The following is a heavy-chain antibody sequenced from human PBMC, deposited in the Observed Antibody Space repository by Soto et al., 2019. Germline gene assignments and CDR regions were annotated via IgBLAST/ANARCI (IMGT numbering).Heavy chain of an antibody. V-gene: IGHV3-21*01. CDR1: GFTFSSYS. CDR2: ISSSSSYI. D-gene: IGHD1-1*01. Sequence: EVQLVESGGGLVKPGGSLRLSCAASGFTFSSYSMNWVRQAPGKGLEWVSSISSSSSYIYYADSVKGRFAISRDNAKNSLCLQMNSLRAEDTAVYYCARVYLRLEPPPFDYWGQGTLVTVFS. J-gene: IGHJ4*02. CDR3: ARVYLRLEPPPFDY.